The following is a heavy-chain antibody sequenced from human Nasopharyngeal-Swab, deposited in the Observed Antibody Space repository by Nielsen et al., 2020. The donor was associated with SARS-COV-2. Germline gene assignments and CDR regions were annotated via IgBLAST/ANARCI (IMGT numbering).Heavy chain of an antibody. CDR2: IKQDGSEK. CDR3: ARAPKRGSSGYQVVY. CDR1: GFTFSSYW. Sequence: GESLKISCAASGFTFSSYWMSWVRQAPGKGLEWVANIKQDGSEKYYVDSVKGRFTISRDNAKNSLYLQMNSLRAEDTAVYYCARAPKRGSSGYQVVYWGQGTLVTVSS. J-gene: IGHJ4*02. D-gene: IGHD3-22*01. V-gene: IGHV3-7*03.